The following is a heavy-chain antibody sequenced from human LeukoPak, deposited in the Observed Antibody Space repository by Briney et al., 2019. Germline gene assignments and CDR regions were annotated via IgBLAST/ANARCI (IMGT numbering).Heavy chain of an antibody. V-gene: IGHV5-51*01. Sequence: KLGESLKISCKGSGYSLTTYWIGWVRQMPGKGLEWMGIIYPGDSDTKYSPSFQGQVTISADKSINTAYLQWSSLKVSDTAMYYCAIGRSSWSFDYWGQGTLVTVSS. CDR3: AIGRSSWSFDY. J-gene: IGHJ4*02. CDR1: GYSLTTYW. CDR2: IYPGDSDT. D-gene: IGHD6-13*01.